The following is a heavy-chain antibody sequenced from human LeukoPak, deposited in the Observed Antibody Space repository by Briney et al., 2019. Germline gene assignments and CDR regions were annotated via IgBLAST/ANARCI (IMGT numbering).Heavy chain of an antibody. CDR2: INPNSGVI. CDR1: GYIFSDYY. CDR3: ARDRYCGGGSCKLGFDY. Sequence: ASVKVSCKTSGYIFSDYYMHWVRQAPGQRLEWMGRINPNSGVINYAQNFQGRVTMTGDTSISTAYMELSSLTSDDTAVYYCARDRYCGGGSCKLGFDYWGQGTLVTVSS. D-gene: IGHD2-15*01. J-gene: IGHJ4*02. V-gene: IGHV1-2*06.